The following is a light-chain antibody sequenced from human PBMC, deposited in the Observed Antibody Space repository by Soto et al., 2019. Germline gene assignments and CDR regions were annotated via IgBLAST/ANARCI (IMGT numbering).Light chain of an antibody. CDR2: DTS. J-gene: IGKJ4*01. Sequence: EIVMTQSPATLSVSPGERATISCRASQSVSSNLAWYQQKPGQAPRLFIYDTSTRATGIPARFSGSGSGTEFTLPISSLQSEDFAVSYCQQYNNWHPRTFGGGTKVEIK. CDR1: QSVSSN. CDR3: QQYNNWHPRT. V-gene: IGKV3-15*01.